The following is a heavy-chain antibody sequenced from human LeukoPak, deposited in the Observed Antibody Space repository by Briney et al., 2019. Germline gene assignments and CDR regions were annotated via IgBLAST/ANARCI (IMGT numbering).Heavy chain of an antibody. CDR2: IFYSGAT. V-gene: IGHV4-39*01. D-gene: IGHD6-13*01. J-gene: IGHJ4*02. Sequence: SETLSLTCSVSGGSISSSLYFWGWIRQPPGGGREWIGSIFYSGATYYSPSLKSRLTMSVDTSNNQFSLKLSSVTAADTAVYYCARRVDLIAAMDYWGRGTLVTVSS. CDR3: ARRVDLIAAMDY. CDR1: GGSISSSLYF.